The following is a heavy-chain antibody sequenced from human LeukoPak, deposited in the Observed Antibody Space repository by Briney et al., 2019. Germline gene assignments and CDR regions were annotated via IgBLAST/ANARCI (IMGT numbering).Heavy chain of an antibody. CDR3: AAPPSDF. CDR2: INQDGGEK. J-gene: IGHJ4*02. CDR1: GFTFSSYW. V-gene: IGHV3-7*01. Sequence: PGGSLRLSCAASGFTFSSYWMSWVRQAPGKGLEWVANINQDGGEKYYVDSVKGRFTISRDNAKNSLYLQMSSLRAEDTAGYYWAAPPSDFWGRETWVTVSS. D-gene: IGHD3-10*01.